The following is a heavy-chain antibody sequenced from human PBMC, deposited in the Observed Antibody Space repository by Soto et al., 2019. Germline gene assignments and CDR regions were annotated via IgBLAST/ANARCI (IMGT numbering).Heavy chain of an antibody. CDR1: GGSISSGGYY. CDR3: ARGGCSGGSCYMLIDY. V-gene: IGHV4-31*03. D-gene: IGHD2-15*01. CDR2: IYYSGST. J-gene: IGHJ4*02. Sequence: SETLSLTCTVSGGSISSGGYYWSWIRQHPGKGLEWIGYIYYSGSTYYNPSLKSRVTISVDTSKNQFSLKLSSVTAADTAVYYCARGGCSGGSCYMLIDYWGQGTLVTVSS.